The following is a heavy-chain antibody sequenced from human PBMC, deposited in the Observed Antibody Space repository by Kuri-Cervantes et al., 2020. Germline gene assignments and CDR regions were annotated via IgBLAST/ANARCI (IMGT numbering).Heavy chain of an antibody. V-gene: IGHV4-61*02. CDR1: GGSISSGSYY. CDR3: ATTEGGYSYGSNV. J-gene: IGHJ6*02. CDR2: IYTSGST. Sequence: SETLSLTCTVSGGSISSGSYYWSWIRQPAGKGLEWIGRIYTSGSTNYNPSLKSRVTISVDTSKNQFSLKLSSVTAADTAVYYCATTEGGYSYGSNVWGQGTTVTVSS. D-gene: IGHD5-18*01.